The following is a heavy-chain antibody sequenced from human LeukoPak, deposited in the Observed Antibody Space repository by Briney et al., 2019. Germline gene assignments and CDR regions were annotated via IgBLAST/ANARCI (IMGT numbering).Heavy chain of an antibody. CDR3: ARGEAVAGSAFDY. J-gene: IGHJ4*02. D-gene: IGHD6-19*01. V-gene: IGHV1-69*04. CDR2: IIPSLGIA. CDR1: GGTFSSYA. Sequence: ASVKVSCKASGGTFSSYAISWVRQAPGQGLEWMGRIIPSLGIANYAQKFQGRVTITADKSTSTAYMELSSLRSGDTAVYYCARGEAVAGSAFDYWGQGTLVTVSS.